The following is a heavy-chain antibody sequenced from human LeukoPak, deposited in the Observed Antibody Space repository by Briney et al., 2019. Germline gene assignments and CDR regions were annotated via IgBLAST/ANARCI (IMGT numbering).Heavy chain of an antibody. Sequence: SETLSLTCAVYGGSFSGYYWSWIRQPPGKGLEWIGENNHSGGTNYNPSLKSRVTISVDTSKSQFSLKLSSVTAADTAVYYCARSKVPATGNWFDPWGQGTLVTVSS. D-gene: IGHD2-21*02. J-gene: IGHJ5*02. CDR3: ARSKVPATGNWFDP. V-gene: IGHV4-34*01. CDR1: GGSFSGYY. CDR2: NNHSGGT.